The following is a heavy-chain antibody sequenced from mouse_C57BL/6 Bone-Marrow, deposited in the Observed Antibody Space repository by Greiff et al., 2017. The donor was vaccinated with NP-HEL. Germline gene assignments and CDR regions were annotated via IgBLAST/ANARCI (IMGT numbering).Heavy chain of an antibody. Sequence: EVLLVESGGDLVKPGGSLKLSCAASGFTFSSYGMSWVRQTPDKRLEWVATISSGGSYTYYPDSVKGRFTISRDNAKNTLYLQMSSLKSEDTAMCDCAPNWDGGFAYWGQGTLVTVSA. CDR3: APNWDGGFAY. J-gene: IGHJ3*01. CDR1: GFTFSSYG. D-gene: IGHD4-1*01. V-gene: IGHV5-6*01. CDR2: ISSGGSYT.